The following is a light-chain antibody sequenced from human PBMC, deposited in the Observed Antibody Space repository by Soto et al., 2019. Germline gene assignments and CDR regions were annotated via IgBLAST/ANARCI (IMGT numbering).Light chain of an antibody. Sequence: DIQMTQSASPVSASVGARVTITHRKSQGISSGLDWYQQKPGQAPKLXIYAASSLPSGVPSRFIGSGSGTDFTRTISSLQPEDFAICYCQQANSFPLTFCGGTKV. CDR3: QQANSFPLT. J-gene: IGKJ4*01. CDR1: QGISSG. CDR2: AAS. V-gene: IGKV1-12*01.